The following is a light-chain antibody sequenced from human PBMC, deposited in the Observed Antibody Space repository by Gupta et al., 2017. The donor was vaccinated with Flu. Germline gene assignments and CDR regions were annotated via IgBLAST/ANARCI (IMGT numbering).Light chain of an antibody. CDR2: AAS. CDR1: QGISNY. J-gene: IGKJ4*01. Sequence: DIQMTQSPSSLSASVGDRVTITCRASQGISNYLAWYQHKAGKVPKVLIYAASTWQSGVPSRFSGSGYGTEFTLTSSSLQVEDVATYYWQKDNSVHLFGGGTKVEIK. CDR3: QKDNSVHL. V-gene: IGKV1-27*01.